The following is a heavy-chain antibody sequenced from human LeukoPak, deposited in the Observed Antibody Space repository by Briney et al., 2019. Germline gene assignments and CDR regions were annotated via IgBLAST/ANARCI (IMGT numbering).Heavy chain of an antibody. Sequence: GESLKISCKGSGYSFTSYWIGWVRQMPGKGLEWMGIIYPGDSDARYSPSFQGQVTISADKSISTAYLQWSSLKASDTAMYYCARRYDYVWGSYAFDIWGQGTMVTVSS. D-gene: IGHD3-16*01. CDR3: ARRYDYVWGSYAFDI. V-gene: IGHV5-51*01. CDR2: IYPGDSDA. J-gene: IGHJ3*02. CDR1: GYSFTSYW.